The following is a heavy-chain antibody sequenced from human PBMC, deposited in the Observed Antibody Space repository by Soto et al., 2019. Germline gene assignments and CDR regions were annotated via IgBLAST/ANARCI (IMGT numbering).Heavy chain of an antibody. Sequence: QITLKESGPTLVKPTQTLTLTCTFSGFSLTTGGAGVGWIRQPPGKALEWLALIYWNDDSRYSPSLKSRLTITKDTSKNQVVLRMTNMDPVDTATYYCAHRGYGNYPRDNRFDPWGQGILVIVSS. D-gene: IGHD4-17*01. CDR1: GFSLTTGGAG. J-gene: IGHJ5*02. CDR3: AHRGYGNYPRDNRFDP. CDR2: IYWNDDS. V-gene: IGHV2-5*01.